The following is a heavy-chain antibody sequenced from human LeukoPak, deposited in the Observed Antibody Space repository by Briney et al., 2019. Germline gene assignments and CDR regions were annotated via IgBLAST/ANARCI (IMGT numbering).Heavy chain of an antibody. CDR1: GGSFSGYY. CDR2: INHSGST. D-gene: IGHD3-16*01. J-gene: IGHJ5*02. CDR3: ARHLRSRPIGYLRPGEVNWFDP. V-gene: IGHV4-34*01. Sequence: KASETLSLTCAVYGGSFSGYYWSWIRQPPGKGLEWIGEINHSGSTNYNPSLKSRVTISVDTSKNQFSLKLSSVTAADTAVYYCARHLRSRPIGYLRPGEVNWFDPWGQGTLVTVSS.